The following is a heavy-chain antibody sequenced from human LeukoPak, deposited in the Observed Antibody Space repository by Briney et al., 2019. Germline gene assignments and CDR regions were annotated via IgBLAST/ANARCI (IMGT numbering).Heavy chain of an antibody. Sequence: GGSLRLSCAASGFIFSSYWMRWVRQAPGKGLEWVANIKQDGSEKYYADSVKGRFTISRDNAKNPLYLQMNSLRAEDTAVYYCARDVKRQFDYWGQGTLVTVSS. J-gene: IGHJ4*02. CDR1: GFIFSSYW. D-gene: IGHD6-25*01. CDR2: IKQDGSEK. CDR3: ARDVKRQFDY. V-gene: IGHV3-7*01.